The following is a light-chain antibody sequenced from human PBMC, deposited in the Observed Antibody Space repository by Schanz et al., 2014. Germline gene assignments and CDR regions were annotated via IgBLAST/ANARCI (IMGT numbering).Light chain of an antibody. J-gene: IGKJ1*01. CDR2: QVS. Sequence: DVLMTQSPLSLPVTLGQPASISCRSSQSLVYRDGKIYLNWFQQRPGQSPRRLIYQVSNRDSGVPDRFSGSGSGTDFTLKISRVEAEDIGIYYCMQGTHWPLAFGQGTTLEIK. CDR1: QSLVYRDGKIY. CDR3: MQGTHWPLA. V-gene: IGKV2-30*01.